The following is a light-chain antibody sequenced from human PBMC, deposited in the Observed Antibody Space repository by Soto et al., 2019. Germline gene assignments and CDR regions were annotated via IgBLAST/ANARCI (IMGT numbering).Light chain of an antibody. CDR2: GAS. V-gene: IGKV3-20*01. Sequence: VVTESPGTLYLSPAERATLSCSVSQSVTSDYLAWYQQKPGQSPRLLMSGASRRATGVPDRFSGSGSGTDFTLTISRLEPEDFAVYYCQQYAVSPLTFGQGTKVDIK. CDR1: QSVTSDY. J-gene: IGKJ1*01. CDR3: QQYAVSPLT.